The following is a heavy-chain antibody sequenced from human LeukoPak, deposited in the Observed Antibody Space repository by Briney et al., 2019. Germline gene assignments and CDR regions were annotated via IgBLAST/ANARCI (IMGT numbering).Heavy chain of an antibody. CDR1: GFTFSSYA. V-gene: IGHV3-30-3*01. D-gene: IGHD3-3*01. CDR3: ARALLRFLEWLSLPYYFDY. J-gene: IGHJ4*02. Sequence: GGSLRLSCAASGFTFSSYAMHWVRQAPGKGLEWVAVISYDGSNKYYADSVKGRFTISRDNSKNTLYLQMNSLRAEDTAVYYCARALLRFLEWLSLPYYFDYWGQGTLVTVSS. CDR2: ISYDGSNK.